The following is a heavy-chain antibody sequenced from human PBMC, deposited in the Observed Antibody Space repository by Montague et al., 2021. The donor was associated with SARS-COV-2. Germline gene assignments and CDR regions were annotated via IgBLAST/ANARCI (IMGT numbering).Heavy chain of an antibody. CDR3: TSGGEGNYNVMDV. J-gene: IGHJ6*02. D-gene: IGHD3-10*01. CDR1: GDSVSSNSAT. Sequence: CAISGDSVSSNSATWNWVRQSPSRGLEWLGRTYYRSKWYNDYAVSVRGRVTINPDTSKNQFFLQLNSVTPEDTAIYYCTSGGEGNYNVMDVWGQGTTVTVSS. CDR2: TYYRSKWYN. V-gene: IGHV6-1*01.